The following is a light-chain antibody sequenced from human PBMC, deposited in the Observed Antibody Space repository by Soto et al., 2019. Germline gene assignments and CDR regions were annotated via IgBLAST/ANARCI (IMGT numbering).Light chain of an antibody. CDR1: QDIRQY. J-gene: IGKJ3*01. CDR2: DAS. V-gene: IGKV1-33*01. Sequence: DIQMTQSPSSLSASVGDRVTITCQASQDIRQYLNWYQQKPGKATRLLIYDASRLETGVPSRFSGSESGTDFTFTVSSLQTEDIGTYYCQVYDYISAGYTFGPGTKVDLK. CDR3: QVYDYISAGYT.